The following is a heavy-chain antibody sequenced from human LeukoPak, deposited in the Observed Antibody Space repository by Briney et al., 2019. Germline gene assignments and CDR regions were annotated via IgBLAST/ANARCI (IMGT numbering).Heavy chain of an antibody. CDR2: ISGSCGST. CDR3: AKDYYGSGSYYYFEY. CDR1: GFTFRSYY. J-gene: IGHJ4*02. D-gene: IGHD3-10*01. V-gene: IGHV3-23*01. Sequence: WGSLILYCPAPGFTFRSYYMSRGLQAPGTRLGSGSAISGSCGSTYYADSVKGRFTISRDNSKNTLYLQMNSLRAEDTAVYYCAKDYYGSGSYYYFEYWGQGTLVTVSS.